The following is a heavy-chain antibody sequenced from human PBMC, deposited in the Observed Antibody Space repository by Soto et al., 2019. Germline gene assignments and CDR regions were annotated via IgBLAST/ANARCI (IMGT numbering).Heavy chain of an antibody. Sequence: GGSLRLSCAASGFTFSSYAMSWVRQAPGKGLEWVSAISGSGGSTYYADSVKGRFTISRDNSKNTPYLQMNSLRAEDTAVYYCAKNGFIVVVPAAIFPYMDVWGKGTTVTVSS. CDR2: ISGSGGST. CDR3: AKNGFIVVVPAAIFPYMDV. J-gene: IGHJ6*03. V-gene: IGHV3-23*01. D-gene: IGHD2-2*01. CDR1: GFTFSSYA.